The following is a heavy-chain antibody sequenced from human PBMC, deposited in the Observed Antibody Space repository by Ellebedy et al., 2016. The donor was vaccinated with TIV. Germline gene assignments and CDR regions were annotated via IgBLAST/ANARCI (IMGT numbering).Heavy chain of an antibody. CDR2: IYYSGYT. CDR1: GGSISTYY. CDR3: ARGPLRYFDWVYYYHGMDV. D-gene: IGHD3-9*01. J-gene: IGHJ6*02. Sequence: MPSETLSLTCTVSGGSISTYYWRWIRQSPGQGLEWIGYIYYSGYTEYNASLKRRVTISLDTSKDQFSLRLSFVTAADTAVYYCARGPLRYFDWVYYYHGMDVWGQGTTVTVSS. V-gene: IGHV4-59*08.